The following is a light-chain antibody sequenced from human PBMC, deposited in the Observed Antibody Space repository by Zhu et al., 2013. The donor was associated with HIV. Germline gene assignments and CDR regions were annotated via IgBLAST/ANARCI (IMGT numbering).Light chain of an antibody. CDR3: QQYGSSPWT. V-gene: IGKV3-20*01. Sequence: EIVMTQSPATLSVSPGERATLFCRASQSVNNNLAWYQQKPGQAPRLLIYGASSRATGIPDRFSGSGSGTDFTVTISRLEPEDFAVYYCQQYGSSPWTFGQGTKVEIK. CDR1: QSVNNN. CDR2: GAS. J-gene: IGKJ1*01.